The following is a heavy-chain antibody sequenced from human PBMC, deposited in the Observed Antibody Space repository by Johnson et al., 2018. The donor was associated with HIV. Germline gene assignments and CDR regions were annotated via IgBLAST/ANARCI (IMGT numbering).Heavy chain of an antibody. V-gene: IGHV3-66*01. Sequence: VQLVESGGGLVQPGGSLRLSCAASGFTVNSNYINWVRQAPGKGLECVSGIYSGGTTYYADAVKGRFTISRDNSKNTLYLQMNSLRAEDTALYYCARENGGNSDEVDAFDIWGQGTVVTVSS. D-gene: IGHD4-23*01. J-gene: IGHJ3*02. CDR3: ARENGGNSDEVDAFDI. CDR1: GFTVNSNY. CDR2: IYSGGTT.